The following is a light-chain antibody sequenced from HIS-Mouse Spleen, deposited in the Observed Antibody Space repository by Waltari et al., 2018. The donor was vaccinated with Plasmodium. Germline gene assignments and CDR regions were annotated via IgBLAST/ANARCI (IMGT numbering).Light chain of an antibody. CDR3: CSYAGSPVV. CDR1: SSDGGSYHL. V-gene: IGLV2-23*01. Sequence: QSALTQPASVSGSPGQSITLSFPGTSSDGGSYHLFSWYQQHPGKAPKLMIYEGSKRPSGVSNRFSGSKSGNTASLTISGLQAEDEADYYCCSYAGSPVVFGGGTKLTVL. J-gene: IGLJ2*01. CDR2: EGS.